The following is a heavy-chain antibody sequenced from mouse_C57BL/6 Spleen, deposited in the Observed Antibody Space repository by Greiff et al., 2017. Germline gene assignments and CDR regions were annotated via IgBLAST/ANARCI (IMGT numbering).Heavy chain of an antibody. V-gene: IGHV1-31*01. J-gene: IGHJ4*01. D-gene: IGHD1-1*01. CDR1: GYSYTGYY. Sequence: EVQLQQSGPELVKPGASVKISCKASGYSYTGYYMHWVKQSHGNILDWIGYIYPYNGVSSYNQKFKGKATLTVDKSSSTAYMELRSLTSEDSAVYYCARAGTVVAHYAMDYWGQGTSVTVSS. CDR2: IYPYNGVS. CDR3: ARAGTVVAHYAMDY.